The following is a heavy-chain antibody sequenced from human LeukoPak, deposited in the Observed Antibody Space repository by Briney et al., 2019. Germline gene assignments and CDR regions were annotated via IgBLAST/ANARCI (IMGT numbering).Heavy chain of an antibody. Sequence: SETLSLTCTVSGGSISSSGYYWGWIRQPPGKGLEWIGSIYYSGSTYYNPSLKSRVTISVDTSKNQFSLKLSSVTAADTAVYYCASGGALDWFDPWGQGTLVTVSS. J-gene: IGHJ5*02. CDR2: IYYSGST. CDR1: GGSISSSGYY. CDR3: ASGGALDWFDP. V-gene: IGHV4-39*07. D-gene: IGHD1-1*01.